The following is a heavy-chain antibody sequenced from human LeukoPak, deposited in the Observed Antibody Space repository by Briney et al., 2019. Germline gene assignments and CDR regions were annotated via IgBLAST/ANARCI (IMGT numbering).Heavy chain of an antibody. J-gene: IGHJ4*02. V-gene: IGHV1-2*02. D-gene: IGHD3-10*01. Sequence: ASVKVSCKASGYTFTGYYMHWVRQAPGQGLEWMGWINPNSDGTNYAQKFQGRVTMTRDTSISTAYMELSRLRSDDTAVYYCATFGELSQGQFDYWGQGTLVTVSS. CDR3: ATFGELSQGQFDY. CDR1: GYTFTGYY. CDR2: INPNSDGT.